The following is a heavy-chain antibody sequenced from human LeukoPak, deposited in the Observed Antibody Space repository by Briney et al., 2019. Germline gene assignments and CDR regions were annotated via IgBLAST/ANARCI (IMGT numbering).Heavy chain of an antibody. CDR1: GYTFTSYY. V-gene: IGHV1-46*01. Sequence: ASVKVSCKASGYTFTSYYMHWVRQAPGQGLEWMGIINPSGGSTSYAQKFQGRVTMTRDTSTSTVYMELSSLRSEDTAMYYCARVVYAIAVAGRGYCFDSWGQGTLVTVSS. D-gene: IGHD6-19*01. CDR2: INPSGGST. CDR3: ARVVYAIAVAGRGYCFDS. J-gene: IGHJ4*02.